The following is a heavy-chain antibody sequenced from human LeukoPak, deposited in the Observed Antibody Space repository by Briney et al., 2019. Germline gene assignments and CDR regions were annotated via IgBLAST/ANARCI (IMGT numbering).Heavy chain of an antibody. Sequence: SETLSLTCTVSGGXISSYYCSWIRQPPGKGLEWIGYIYYSGSTNYNPSLKSRVTISVDTSKNQFSLKLSSVTAADTAVYYCASGWEPGLSGRAFDIWGQGTMVTVSS. V-gene: IGHV4-59*01. CDR2: IYYSGST. J-gene: IGHJ3*02. CDR1: GGXISSYY. D-gene: IGHD1-26*01. CDR3: ASGWEPGLSGRAFDI.